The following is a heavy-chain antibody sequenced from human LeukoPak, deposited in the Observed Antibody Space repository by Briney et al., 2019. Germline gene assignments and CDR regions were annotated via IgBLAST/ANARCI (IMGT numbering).Heavy chain of an antibody. CDR2: MSASSGNT. J-gene: IGHJ4*02. CDR3: ARTPPKGDIDY. CDR1: GYTFTNHD. Sequence: ASVKVSCKASGYTFTNHDINWVRQATGQGLEWLGWMSASSGNTGYAQKFQGRVSMTRATSISTAYLELSSLTFEDTAVYYCARTPPKGDIDYWGQGTLVTVSS. V-gene: IGHV1-8*01. D-gene: IGHD2-21*02.